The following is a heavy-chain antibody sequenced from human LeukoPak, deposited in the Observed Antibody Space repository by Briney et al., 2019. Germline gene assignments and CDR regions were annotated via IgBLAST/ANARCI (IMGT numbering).Heavy chain of an antibody. D-gene: IGHD6-19*01. CDR3: ARQGSSGWRDFDY. CDR2: IYPGDSDT. CDR1: GYSFTSYW. J-gene: IGHJ4*02. Sequence: GESLKISCKGSGYSFTSYWIGWVRQMPGKGLEWMGIIYPGDSDTRYRPSFQDQVTISADKSISTAYLQWSSLKASDTAMYYCARQGSSGWRDFDYWGQGTLVTVSS. V-gene: IGHV5-51*01.